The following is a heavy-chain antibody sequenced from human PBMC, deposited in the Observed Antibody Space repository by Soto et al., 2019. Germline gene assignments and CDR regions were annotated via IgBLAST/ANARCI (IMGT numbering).Heavy chain of an antibody. J-gene: IGHJ6*02. Sequence: GVSLRLSCAASGFTVSSNYMSWVRQAPGKGLEWVSVIYSGGSTYYADSVKGRFTISRDNSKNTLYLQMNSLRAEDTAVYYCARAAPDSPYYYDSSGYYYYYGMDVWGQGTTVTVSS. V-gene: IGHV3-53*01. D-gene: IGHD3-22*01. CDR1: GFTVSSNY. CDR3: ARAAPDSPYYYDSSGYYYYYGMDV. CDR2: IYSGGST.